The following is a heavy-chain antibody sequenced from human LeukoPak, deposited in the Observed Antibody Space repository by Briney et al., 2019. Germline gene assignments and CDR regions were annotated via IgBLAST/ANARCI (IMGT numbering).Heavy chain of an antibody. CDR2: ISGSGANT. D-gene: IGHD6-19*01. J-gene: IGHJ3*02. CDR1: GFTFSSYA. V-gene: IGHV3-23*01. Sequence: GGSLRLSCAASGFTFSSYAMSWVRQAPGKGLKWVSDISGSGANTFYADSVKGRFTVSRDNSKNTMSLQMNSLRAEDTATYYCAKLSLAVAPGALDIWGQGTMVTVS. CDR3: AKLSLAVAPGALDI.